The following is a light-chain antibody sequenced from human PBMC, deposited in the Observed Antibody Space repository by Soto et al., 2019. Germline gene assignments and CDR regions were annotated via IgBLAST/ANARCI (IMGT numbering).Light chain of an antibody. Sequence: EIVFTQSPVTLSLSPLERGTLSCMASQSFNSIYLAWYQQKPGQAPRLLIYGASSRATGIPARISGSGSGTEFTLTISSLQSEDFAVYYCQQYNKWRTFGQGTKVDIK. CDR3: QQYNKWRT. V-gene: IGKV3D-15*01. J-gene: IGKJ1*01. CDR1: QSFNSIY. CDR2: GAS.